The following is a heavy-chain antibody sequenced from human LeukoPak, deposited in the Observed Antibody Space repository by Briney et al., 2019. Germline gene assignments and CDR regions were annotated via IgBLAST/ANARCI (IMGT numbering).Heavy chain of an antibody. CDR2: IYYSGTT. Sequence: SETLSLTCTVSGGSISSSSYYWGWIRQSPGKGLECIGNIYYSGTTYYNPSLKSRVTISVDTSKIQFSLNLSSVTAADTAVYYCARRGHCTNGVCFRDWGQGTLVTVSS. J-gene: IGHJ4*02. D-gene: IGHD2-8*01. V-gene: IGHV4-39*07. CDR3: ARRGHCTNGVCFRD. CDR1: GGSISSSSYY.